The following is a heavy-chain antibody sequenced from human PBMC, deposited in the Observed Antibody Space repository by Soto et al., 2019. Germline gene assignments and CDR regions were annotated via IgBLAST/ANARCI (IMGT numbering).Heavy chain of an antibody. J-gene: IGHJ4*02. D-gene: IGHD3-10*02. Sequence: QVTLKESGPVLVKPTEPLTLTCTVSGFSLSNARMGVSWIRQPPGKALEWLAHIFSNDEKSYSTSLKSRLTISKDTSKSQVVLTMTNMDPVDTATYYCARIPHIFGGFRYYDYWGQGTLVTVSS. V-gene: IGHV2-26*01. CDR2: IFSNDEK. CDR1: GFSLSNARMG. CDR3: ARIPHIFGGFRYYDY.